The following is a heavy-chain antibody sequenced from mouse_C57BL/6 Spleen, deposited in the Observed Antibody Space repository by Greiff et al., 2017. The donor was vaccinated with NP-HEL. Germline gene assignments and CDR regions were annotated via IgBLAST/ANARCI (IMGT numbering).Heavy chain of an antibody. V-gene: IGHV1-69*01. J-gene: IGHJ2*01. CDR1: GYTFTSYW. CDR3: ARSYDGSSYIDY. D-gene: IGHD1-1*01. CDR2: IDPSDSYT. Sequence: QVQLQQPGAELVMPGASVKLSCKASGYTFTSYWMHWVKQRPGQGLEWIGEIDPSDSYTNYNQKFKGKSTLTVDKSSSTAYMQLSSLTSEDSAVYYCARSYDGSSYIDYWGQGTTLTVSS.